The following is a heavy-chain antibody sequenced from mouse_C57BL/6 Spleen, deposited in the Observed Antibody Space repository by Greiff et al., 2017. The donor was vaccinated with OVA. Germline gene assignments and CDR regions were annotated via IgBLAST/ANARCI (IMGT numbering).Heavy chain of an antibody. CDR2: IWSGGST. D-gene: IGHD1-1*01. Sequence: QVQLQQSGPGLVQPSQSLSITCTVSGFSLTSYGVHWVRQSPGKGLEWLGVIWSGGSTDYNAAFISRLSISKDNSKSQVFFKVNSLQADDTAIYYCTRKGDYYGSSYPSMDYWGQGTSVTVSS. CDR3: TRKGDYYGSSYPSMDY. CDR1: GFSLTSYG. V-gene: IGHV2-2*01. J-gene: IGHJ4*01.